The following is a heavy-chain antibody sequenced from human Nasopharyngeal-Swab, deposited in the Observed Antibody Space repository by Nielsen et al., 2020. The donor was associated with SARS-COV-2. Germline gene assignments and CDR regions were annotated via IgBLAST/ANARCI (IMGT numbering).Heavy chain of an antibody. CDR3: ARAGDYVWGSYRYGRGPHDAFDI. Sequence: VRQMPGKGLEWVGKIYHSGSTSYNPPLKSRVTISVDTSKNQFSLKLSSVTAADTAVYYCARAGDYVWGSYRYGRGPHDAFDIWGQGTMVTVSS. CDR2: IYHSGST. V-gene: IGHV4-4*02. J-gene: IGHJ3*02. D-gene: IGHD3-16*02.